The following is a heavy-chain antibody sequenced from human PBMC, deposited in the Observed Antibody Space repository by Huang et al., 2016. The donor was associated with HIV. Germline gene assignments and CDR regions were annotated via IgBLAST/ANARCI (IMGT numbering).Heavy chain of an antibody. V-gene: IGHV3-43*01. CDR1: GFSFDDCT. CDR2: INWDGEVP. J-gene: IGHJ6*03. Sequence: EVQLVESGGAVVQPGGSLRLTCAASGFSFDDCTMYWVRQGPGKGLEWVCRINWDGEVPKYADSGKGRFTISRGNSRNALYLQMNSLTAEDTALYYCAKGAKTFYHYYYMDVWGKGTTVIVSS. CDR3: AKGAKTFYHYYYMDV.